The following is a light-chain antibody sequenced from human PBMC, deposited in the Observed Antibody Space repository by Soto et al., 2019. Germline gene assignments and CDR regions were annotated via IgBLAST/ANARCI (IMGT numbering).Light chain of an antibody. CDR2: DVS. J-gene: IGLJ1*01. CDR1: SSDVGGYDY. V-gene: IGLV2-14*01. Sequence: QSVLTQPASVSGSPGQSITISCTGTSSDVGGYDYVSWYQQHPGKAPKLMIYDVSNRPSGVSNRFSCSKSGNTASLTISGLQAEDEADYYCSSYTSSGTPYVFGTGTKLTVL. CDR3: SSYTSSGTPYV.